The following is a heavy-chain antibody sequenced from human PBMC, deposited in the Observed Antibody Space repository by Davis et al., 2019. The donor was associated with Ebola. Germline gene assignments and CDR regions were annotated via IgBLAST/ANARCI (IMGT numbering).Heavy chain of an antibody. V-gene: IGHV6-1*01. CDR1: GDSVSSGG. J-gene: IGHJ6*04. D-gene: IGHD5-12*01. Sequence: HSQTLSLTCAISGDSVSSGGWNWMRQSPSRGLWWRGKTYYSSKWYNDYAVSVKSRITINSDTSKNQFSLQVNSVTPDDTAVYYCTRGWLRGGMDVWGKGTMVTVSS. CDR2: TYYSSKWYN. CDR3: TRGWLRGGMDV.